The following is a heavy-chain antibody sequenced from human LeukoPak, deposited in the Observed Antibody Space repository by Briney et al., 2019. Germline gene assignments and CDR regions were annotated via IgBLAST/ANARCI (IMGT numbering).Heavy chain of an antibody. V-gene: IGHV3-30-3*01. J-gene: IGHJ4*02. Sequence: GGSLRLSCAASGFTFSSYAMHWVRQAPGKGLEWVAVISYDGSNKYYADSVKGRFTISRDNSKNTLYLQMNSLRAEDTAVYYCATEGSGWYYFDYWGQGTLVTVSS. CDR2: ISYDGSNK. CDR3: ATEGSGWYYFDY. CDR1: GFTFSSYA. D-gene: IGHD6-19*01.